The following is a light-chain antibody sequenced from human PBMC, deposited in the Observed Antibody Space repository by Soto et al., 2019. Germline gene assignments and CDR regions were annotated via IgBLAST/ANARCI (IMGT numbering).Light chain of an antibody. CDR3: SSYAGSNNFGV. CDR2: EVS. V-gene: IGLV2-8*01. J-gene: IGLJ1*01. Sequence: QSALTPPPSACGSRGQSVTISCTGTSSDVGGYNYVSWYQQHPGKAPKLMIYEVSKRPSGVPDRFSGSKSGNTASLTVSGLQAEDEADYYCSSYAGSNNFGVFGTGTKVTVL. CDR1: SSDVGGYNY.